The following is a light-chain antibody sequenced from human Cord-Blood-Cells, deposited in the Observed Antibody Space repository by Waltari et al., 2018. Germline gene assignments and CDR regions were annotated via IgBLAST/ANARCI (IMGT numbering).Light chain of an antibody. CDR2: DVS. CDR3: SSYTSSSTYV. J-gene: IGLJ1*01. Sequence: QSALTQPAPVPGSPGQSITISCTGTSSAVGGYNYGYWYQQHPGKAPKLMIYDVSNRPSGVSNRFSGSKSGNTASLTISGLQAEDEADYYCSSYTSSSTYVFGTGTKVTVL. V-gene: IGLV2-14*01. CDR1: SSAVGGYNY.